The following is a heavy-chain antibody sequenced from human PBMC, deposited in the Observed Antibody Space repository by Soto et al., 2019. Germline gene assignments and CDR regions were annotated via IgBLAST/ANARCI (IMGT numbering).Heavy chain of an antibody. CDR1: GGSFSSSSYY. Sequence: QLQLQESGPGLVKPSETLSLTCTVSGGSFSSSSYYWGWIRQPPGKGLEWIGSISYSGSTYYNPSLKSRVTISVDTSKNQFSLKLSSVTAADTAVFYCARHANSNGWYRRYLQHWGQGTLVTVSS. CDR3: ARHANSNGWYRRYLQH. J-gene: IGHJ1*01. D-gene: IGHD6-19*01. CDR2: ISYSGST. V-gene: IGHV4-39*01.